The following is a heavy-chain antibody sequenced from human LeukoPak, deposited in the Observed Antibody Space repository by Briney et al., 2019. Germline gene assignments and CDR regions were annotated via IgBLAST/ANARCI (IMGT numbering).Heavy chain of an antibody. V-gene: IGHV3-33*01. CDR1: GFTFSNYG. D-gene: IGHD3-22*01. J-gene: IGHJ5*02. Sequence: HPGRSLRLSCATSGFTFSNYGMHWVRQAPGKGLEWVAVFWAEGTKKYYGDSVKGRFTISRDTSKNTVYLHMNSLRAEDTAVYYCARDIDTSSHYGWFDPWGQGTLVTVSS. CDR2: FWAEGTKK. CDR3: ARDIDTSSHYGWFDP.